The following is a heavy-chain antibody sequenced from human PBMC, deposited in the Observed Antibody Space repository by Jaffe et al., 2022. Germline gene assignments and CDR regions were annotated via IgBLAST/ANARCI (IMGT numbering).Heavy chain of an antibody. CDR1: GFTFSNAW. D-gene: IGHD2-2*01. CDR3: TTDASAADIVVVPAPLPNAFDI. J-gene: IGHJ3*02. CDR2: IKSKTDGGTT. Sequence: EVQLVESGGGLVKPGGSLRLSCAASGFTFSNAWMSWVRQAPGKGLEWVGRIKSKTDGGTTDYAAPVKGRFTISRDDSKNTLYLQMNSLKTEDTAVYYCTTDASAADIVVVPAPLPNAFDIWGQGTMVTVSS. V-gene: IGHV3-15*01.